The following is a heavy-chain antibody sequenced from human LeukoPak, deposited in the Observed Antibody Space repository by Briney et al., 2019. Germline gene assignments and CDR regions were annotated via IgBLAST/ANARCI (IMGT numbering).Heavy chain of an antibody. J-gene: IGHJ5*02. D-gene: IGHD5-18*01. CDR3: AREGYSYGSDSNWFDP. V-gene: IGHV1-69*04. Sequence: RASVKVPCKASGGTFSSYAISWVRQAPGQGLEWMGRIIPILGIANYAQKFQGRVTITADKSTSTAYMELSSLRSEDTAVYYCAREGYSYGSDSNWFDPWGQGTLVTISS. CDR2: IIPILGIA. CDR1: GGTFSSYA.